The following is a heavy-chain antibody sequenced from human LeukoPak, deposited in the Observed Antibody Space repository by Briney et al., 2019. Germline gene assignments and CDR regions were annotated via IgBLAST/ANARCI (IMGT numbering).Heavy chain of an antibody. CDR3: ARRYYYDSSGSRSSPIDY. CDR1: GGSFSGYY. J-gene: IGHJ4*02. D-gene: IGHD3-22*01. Sequence: SETLSLTCAVYGGSFSGYYWGWIRQPPGKGLEWIGEINHSGSTNYNPSLKSRVTISVDTSKNQFSLKLSSVTAADTAVYYCARRYYYDSSGSRSSPIDYWGQGTLVTVSS. CDR2: INHSGST. V-gene: IGHV4-34*01.